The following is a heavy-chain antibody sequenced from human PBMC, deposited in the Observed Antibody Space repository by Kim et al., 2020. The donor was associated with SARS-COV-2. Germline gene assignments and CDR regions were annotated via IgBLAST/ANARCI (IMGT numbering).Heavy chain of an antibody. CDR1: GGSVSSGSYY. D-gene: IGHD3-10*01. CDR2: MYYSGST. CDR3: ARDNGSGSSTFYYHGMDV. V-gene: IGHV4-61*01. Sequence: SETLSLTCTVSGGSVSSGSYYWSWIRQPPGKGLEWIGYMYYSGSTNYNPSLKSRVTISVDTSKNQFSLQLSSMTAADTAVYYCARDNGSGSSTFYYHGMDVWGQGTTVTVSS. J-gene: IGHJ6*02.